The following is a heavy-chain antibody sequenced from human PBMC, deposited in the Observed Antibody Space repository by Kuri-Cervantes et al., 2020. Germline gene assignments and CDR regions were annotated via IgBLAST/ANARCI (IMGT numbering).Heavy chain of an antibody. J-gene: IGHJ4*02. V-gene: IGHV1-24*01. CDR1: GYTLTELS. Sequence: ASVKVSCKVSGYTLTELSMHWVRQAPGKGLEWMGGFDPEDGETIYAQKFQGRVTMTEDTSTDTAYMELSSLRSEDTAVYYCARAALRYFPLPYWGQGTLVTVSS. CDR2: FDPEDGET. D-gene: IGHD3-9*01. CDR3: ARAALRYFPLPY.